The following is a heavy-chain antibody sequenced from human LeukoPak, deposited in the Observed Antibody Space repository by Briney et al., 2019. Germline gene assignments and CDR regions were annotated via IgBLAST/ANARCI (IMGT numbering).Heavy chain of an antibody. D-gene: IGHD1-1*01. CDR1: GFTFSSYA. V-gene: IGHV3-23*01. Sequence: GGSLRLSCAAVGFTFSSYAMSWVRQSPARGLEGVSSLRGDGETFYADSVKGRFTLSRDESRNMVFLQLNNLRVEDTAIYYCAKASWVANVDAVLWGQGTVVTVSS. J-gene: IGHJ4*02. CDR2: LRGDGET. CDR3: AKASWVANVDAVL.